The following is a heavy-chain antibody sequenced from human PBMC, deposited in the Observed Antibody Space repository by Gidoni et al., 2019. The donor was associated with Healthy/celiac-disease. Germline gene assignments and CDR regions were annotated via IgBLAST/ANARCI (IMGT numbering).Heavy chain of an antibody. V-gene: IGHV4-39*01. CDR1: GGSISSSSYY. CDR2: IYYSGST. Sequence: QLQLQESGPGLVKPSETLSLTCTVSGGSISSSSYYWGWIRQPPGKGLEWIGSIYYSGSTYYNPSLKSRVTISVDTSKNQFSLKLSSVTAADTAVYYCARHKGKAVFGVVNLYYFDYWGQGTLVTVSS. D-gene: IGHD3-3*01. J-gene: IGHJ4*02. CDR3: ARHKGKAVFGVVNLYYFDY.